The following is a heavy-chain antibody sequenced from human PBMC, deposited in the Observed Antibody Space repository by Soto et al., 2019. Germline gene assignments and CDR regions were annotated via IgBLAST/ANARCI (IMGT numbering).Heavy chain of an antibody. CDR1: GYIFTGYY. D-gene: IGHD6-19*01. CDR3: AREEIPVPSTRGGFDY. V-gene: IGHV1-2*02. CDR2: INPYNGGT. Sequence: QVQLVQSGAEVKKPGASVKVSCRTSGYIFTGYYMHWVRQAPGLGLEWMGWINPYNGGTKYAQKSQGRVTLTWDTSVSTAYMELSRLRSDDTAVYYCAREEIPVPSTRGGFDYWGQGTLVTVSS. J-gene: IGHJ4*02.